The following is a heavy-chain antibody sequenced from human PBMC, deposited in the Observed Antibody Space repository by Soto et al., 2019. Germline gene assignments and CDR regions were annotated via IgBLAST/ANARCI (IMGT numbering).Heavy chain of an antibody. CDR1: GGSISSGGYS. V-gene: IGHV4-30-2*01. CDR2: IYHSGST. D-gene: IGHD2-15*01. CDR3: ARSHVGGLSFDY. J-gene: IGHJ4*02. Sequence: QLQLQESGSGLVKPSQTLSLTCAVSGGSISSGGYSWSWIRQPPGKGLEWIGYIYHSGSTYYNPSLKRGVAMTVDSAKNQFSLKLRSVPAADTAVYYCARSHVGGLSFDYWGQGTLVTVSS.